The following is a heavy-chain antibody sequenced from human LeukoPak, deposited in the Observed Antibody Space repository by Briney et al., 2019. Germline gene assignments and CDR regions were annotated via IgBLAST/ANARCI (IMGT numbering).Heavy chain of an antibody. D-gene: IGHD2-15*01. V-gene: IGHV3-23*01. J-gene: IGHJ6*03. CDR2: ISGSGGST. CDR1: GFTLSSYA. CDR3: AKDIVVVVAATIRDYYMDV. Sequence: GGSLRLSCAASGFTLSSYAMSWVRQAPGKGLEWVSAISGSGGSTYYADSVKGRFTISRDNSKNTLYLQMNSLRAEDTAVYYCAKDIVVVVAATIRDYYMDVWGKGTTVTVSS.